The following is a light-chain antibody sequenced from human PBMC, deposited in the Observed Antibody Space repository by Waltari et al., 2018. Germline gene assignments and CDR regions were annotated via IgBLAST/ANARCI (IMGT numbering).Light chain of an antibody. V-gene: IGKV1-8*01. Sequence: ILITHSPSSLSASTGDRVTITFLSNQDIGTYLSLYQQTPGKAPRLLLHGASTLQTGVPSRFSGSGSGTDFNITIACLQSEDFVTYFCQQYYAYPLTFGGGTKVEMK. CDR2: GAS. J-gene: IGKJ4*01. CDR1: QDIGTY. CDR3: QQYYAYPLT.